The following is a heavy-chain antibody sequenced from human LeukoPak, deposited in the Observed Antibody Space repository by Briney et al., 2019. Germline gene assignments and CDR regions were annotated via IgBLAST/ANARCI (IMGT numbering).Heavy chain of an antibody. CDR3: ARVWAARFDY. J-gene: IGHJ4*02. D-gene: IGHD6-6*01. CDR2: IYYSGST. V-gene: IGHV4-31*03. Sequence: SQTLSLACTVSGGSISSGGYYWSWIRQHPGKGLEWIGYIYYSGSTYYNPSPKSRVTISVDTSKNQFSLKLSSVTAADTAVYYCARVWAARFDYWGQGTLVTVSS. CDR1: GGSISSGGYY.